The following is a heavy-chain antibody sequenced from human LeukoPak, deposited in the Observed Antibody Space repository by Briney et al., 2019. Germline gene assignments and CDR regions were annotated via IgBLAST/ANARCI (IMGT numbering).Heavy chain of an antibody. CDR1: GYTFTSYG. Sequence: GASVKVSCKASGYTFTSYGISWVRQAPGQGLEWMGWISAYNGNTNYAQKLQGRVTMTTDTSTSTAYMELRSLRSDDTAVYYCARYQYSGDRRKRRAGIAVSFDYWGQGTLVTVSS. V-gene: IGHV1-18*01. J-gene: IGHJ4*02. CDR2: ISAYNGNT. CDR3: ARYQYSGDRRKRRAGIAVSFDY. D-gene: IGHD6-19*01.